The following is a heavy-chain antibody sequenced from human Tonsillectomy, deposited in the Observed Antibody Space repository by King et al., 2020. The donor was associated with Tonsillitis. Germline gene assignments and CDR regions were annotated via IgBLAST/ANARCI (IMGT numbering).Heavy chain of an antibody. CDR1: GFTFSSYS. D-gene: IGHD3-10*01. CDR3: AGGGGGCGELSPYVDY. V-gene: IGHV3-21*01. Sequence: VQLVESGGGLVKPGGSLRLSCAASGFTFSSYSMNWVRQAPGKGLEWVSSISSSSSYIYYADSVKGRFTISRDNAKNSLYLQMNSLRAEDTAVYYCAGGGGGCGELSPYVDYWGQGTLVTVSS. CDR2: ISSSSSYI. J-gene: IGHJ4*02.